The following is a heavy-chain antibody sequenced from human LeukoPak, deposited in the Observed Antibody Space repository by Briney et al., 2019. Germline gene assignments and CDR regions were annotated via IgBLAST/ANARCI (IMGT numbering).Heavy chain of an antibody. D-gene: IGHD2-2*01. CDR1: GYTFTSYA. Sequence: ASVKVSCKASGYTFTSYAMNWVRQAPGQGLEWMGWINPNSGGTNYAQKFQGRVTMTRDTSISTAYMELSRLRSDDTAVYYCARGSTSCYGWYYYYYYMDVWGKGTTVTVSS. J-gene: IGHJ6*03. CDR2: INPNSGGT. V-gene: IGHV1-2*02. CDR3: ARGSTSCYGWYYYYYYMDV.